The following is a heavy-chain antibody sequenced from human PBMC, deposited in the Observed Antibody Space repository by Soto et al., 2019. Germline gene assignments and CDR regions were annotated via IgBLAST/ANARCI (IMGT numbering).Heavy chain of an antibody. V-gene: IGHV4-30-4*01. CDR1: GGSISGDYDH. Sequence: QIQLQQSGPGLVKPSQTLSLTCSVSGGSISGDYDHWTWIRQSPGKGLEWIGYIHYSGSILYNPSFKSRISMSGDTSKTQFSLQLSSVTASDTAVYFCVREDDGGDRDYYGLAVWGQGTTVNVSS. D-gene: IGHD1-1*01. CDR2: IHYSGSI. J-gene: IGHJ6*02. CDR3: VREDDGGDRDYYGLAV.